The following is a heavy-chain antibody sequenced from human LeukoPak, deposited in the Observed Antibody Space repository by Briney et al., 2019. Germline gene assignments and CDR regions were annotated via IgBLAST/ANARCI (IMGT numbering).Heavy chain of an antibody. V-gene: IGHV4-34*01. CDR1: GVSFSGYY. Sequence: SETLSLTCAVYGVSFSGYYWSWLRRPPGKGLEWFGEINHSGSTNYNPSLKSRVTISVDTSKNKFSLKLSSVPAADTAVYYCARSRPYDFWSGYVINDYWGQGTWSPSPQ. D-gene: IGHD3-3*01. CDR2: INHSGST. CDR3: ARSRPYDFWSGYVINDY. J-gene: IGHJ4*02.